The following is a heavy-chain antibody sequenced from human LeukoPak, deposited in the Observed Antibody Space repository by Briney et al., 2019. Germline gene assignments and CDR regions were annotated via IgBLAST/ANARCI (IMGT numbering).Heavy chain of an antibody. CDR2: INPSGGGT. CDR1: GYTFTSFH. D-gene: IGHD2-8*02. V-gene: IGHV1-46*01. CDR3: ARWGPHCTGGDCHLYFYGMDV. Sequence: ASVKVSCKASGYTFTSFHMHWVRQAPGQGLEWMGIINPSGGGTSYPQKFQGRVTMTRDTSTSTVYMELSSLRSEDTAVYYCARWGPHCTGGDCHLYFYGMDVWGQGTTVAVSS. J-gene: IGHJ6*02.